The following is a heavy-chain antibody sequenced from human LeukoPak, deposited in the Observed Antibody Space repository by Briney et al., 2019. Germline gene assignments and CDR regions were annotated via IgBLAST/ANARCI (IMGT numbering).Heavy chain of an antibody. D-gene: IGHD1-14*01. CDR1: GLTFSTYS. CDR3: ARAAQPGFDP. Sequence: GGSLRLSCGASGLTFSTYSMNWVRQAPGKGLEWVSYISSDSGTRYYADSVKGRFTISRDNAKNSLYLQMNSLRAEDTAVYYCARAAQPGFDPWGQGTLVAVSS. CDR2: ISSDSGTR. J-gene: IGHJ5*02. V-gene: IGHV3-48*01.